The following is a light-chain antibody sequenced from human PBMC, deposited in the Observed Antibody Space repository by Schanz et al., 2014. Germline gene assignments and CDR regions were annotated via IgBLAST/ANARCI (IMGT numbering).Light chain of an antibody. CDR2: EVT. Sequence: QSALTQPPSVSGSPGQSVTISCTGTSSDVGSYNRVSWYQQPPGTAPKLMIYEVTKRPSGVSDRFSGSKSGNTASLTISGLQAEDEGDYYCCSYAGSSSLVFGGGTKLTVL. V-gene: IGLV2-18*02. CDR3: CSYAGSSSLV. J-gene: IGLJ3*02. CDR1: SSDVGSYNR.